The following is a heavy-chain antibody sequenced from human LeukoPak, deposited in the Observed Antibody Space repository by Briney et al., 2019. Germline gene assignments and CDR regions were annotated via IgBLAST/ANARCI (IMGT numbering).Heavy chain of an antibody. D-gene: IGHD6-25*01. J-gene: IGHJ3*02. CDR1: GGSFSGYY. CDR3: ATIQRDHAFDI. Sequence: SETLSLTCAVYGGSFSGYYWSWIRQPPGKGLEWIGEINHSGSTNYNPSLKSRVTISVDTSKNQFSLKLYSVTAADTAVYYCATIQRDHAFDIWGQGTMVTVSS. V-gene: IGHV4-34*01. CDR2: INHSGST.